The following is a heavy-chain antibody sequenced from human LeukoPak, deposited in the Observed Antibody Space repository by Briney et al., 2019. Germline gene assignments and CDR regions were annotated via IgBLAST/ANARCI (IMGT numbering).Heavy chain of an antibody. CDR2: ISYDGSNK. CDR3: AKDLAIVVVVAATGAFDI. CDR1: GFTFSSYG. Sequence: PGGSLRLSCAASGFTFSSYGMHWVRQAPGKGLEWVAVISYDGSNKYYADSVKGRFTISRDNSKNTLYLQMNSLRAEDTAVYYCAKDLAIVVVVAATGAFDIWGQGTMVTVSS. D-gene: IGHD2-15*01. V-gene: IGHV3-30*18. J-gene: IGHJ3*02.